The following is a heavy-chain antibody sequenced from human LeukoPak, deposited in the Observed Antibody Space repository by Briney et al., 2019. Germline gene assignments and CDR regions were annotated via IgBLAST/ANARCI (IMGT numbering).Heavy chain of an antibody. V-gene: IGHV4-59*08. CDR2: IYYSGST. Sequence: SETLSLTCTVSGGSISSYYWSWIRQPPGKGLEWIGYIYYSGSTNYNPSLKSRVTISVDTSKNQFSLKLSSVTAADTAVYYCARHLVSSGYYYNWFDPWGQGTLVTVSS. CDR1: GGSISSYY. J-gene: IGHJ5*02. D-gene: IGHD3-22*01. CDR3: ARHLVSSGYYYNWFDP.